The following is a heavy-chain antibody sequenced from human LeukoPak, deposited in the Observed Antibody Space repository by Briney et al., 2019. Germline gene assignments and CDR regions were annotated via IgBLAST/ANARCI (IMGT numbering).Heavy chain of an antibody. CDR1: GYSFTSYW. V-gene: IGHV5-51*01. CDR3: ASGPYYGSGSSVDY. Sequence: GESLKISFKGSGYSFTSYWIGWVRQMPGKGLEWMGIIDTRYSPSFQCQVTISADKSISTAYLQWSSLKASDTAMYYCASGPYYGSGSSVDYWGQGTLVTVSS. CDR2: IDT. D-gene: IGHD3-10*01. J-gene: IGHJ4*02.